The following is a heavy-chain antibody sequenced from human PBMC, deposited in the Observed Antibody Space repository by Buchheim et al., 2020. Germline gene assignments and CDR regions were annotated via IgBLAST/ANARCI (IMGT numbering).Heavy chain of an antibody. J-gene: IGHJ4*02. D-gene: IGHD5-24*01. CDR1: GFTFSSYA. CDR3: AAKVGRWRQLEEYYFDY. CDR2: ISGSGGST. Sequence: EVQLLESGGGLVQPGGSLRLSCAASGFTFSSYAMSWVRQAPGKGLEWVSAISGSGGSTYYADSVKGRLPISRDNSKNTLYLKMNSLRAEDTAVYYCAAKVGRWRQLEEYYFDYRGQGTL. V-gene: IGHV3-23*01.